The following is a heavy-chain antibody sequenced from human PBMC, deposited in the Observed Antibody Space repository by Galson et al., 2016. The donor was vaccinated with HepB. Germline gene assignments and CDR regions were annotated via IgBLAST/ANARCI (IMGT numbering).Heavy chain of an antibody. Sequence: SLRLSCAASGFTFSQYWMSWVRQAPGKGLEWVANIRQDESEKYYVDSVTGRFTISRDNAKNSLYLQMSSLRVEDTAVYYCARDSGRGYFEFWGQGTPATVSS. V-gene: IGHV3-7*01. CDR2: IRQDESEK. J-gene: IGHJ4*02. CDR3: ARDSGRGYFEF. D-gene: IGHD3-10*01. CDR1: GFTFSQYW.